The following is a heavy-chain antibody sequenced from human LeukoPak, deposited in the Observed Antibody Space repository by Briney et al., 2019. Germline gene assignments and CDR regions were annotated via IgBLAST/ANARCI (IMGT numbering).Heavy chain of an antibody. CDR1: GYSISSGYY. V-gene: IGHV4-38-2*02. Sequence: SETLSLTCTVSGYSISSGYYWGWIRQSPGKGLEWLGSISHSGSTHYNPSLESQVTISVDTSKNQFSLKLTSVTAADTAVYYCARGDAAAAARVDYWGQGTLVTVSS. CDR3: ARGDAAAAARVDY. J-gene: IGHJ4*02. CDR2: ISHSGST. D-gene: IGHD6-13*01.